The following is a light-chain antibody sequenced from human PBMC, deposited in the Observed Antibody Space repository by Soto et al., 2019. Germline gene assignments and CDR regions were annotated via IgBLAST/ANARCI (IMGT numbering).Light chain of an antibody. V-gene: IGKV3-15*01. CDR3: QQSYSTPPEHT. Sequence: EMVMTQSPATLSVYTGERATLSCRASQSVGSNLAWYQQKPGQSPRLLIYAASTRATGIPARFSGSGSGTEFTLTISSLQSEDFATYYCQQSYSTPPEHTFGQGTRLQIK. J-gene: IGKJ5*01. CDR2: AAS. CDR1: QSVGSN.